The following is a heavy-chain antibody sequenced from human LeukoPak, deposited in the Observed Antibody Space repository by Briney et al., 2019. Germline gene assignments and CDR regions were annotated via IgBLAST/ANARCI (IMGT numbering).Heavy chain of an antibody. J-gene: IGHJ4*02. CDR3: ARDPSPYYSDYGH. CDR1: GVTVSASY. Sequence: GGSLRLSCAASGVTVSASYMSWVRQAPGKGLEWVSIMYSGGGTDYADSVKGRFTISRDTSKNTVYLQMNSLRAEDTAVYYCARDPSPYYSDYGHWGQGTLVTVS. D-gene: IGHD4-11*01. CDR2: MYSGGGT. V-gene: IGHV3-66*01.